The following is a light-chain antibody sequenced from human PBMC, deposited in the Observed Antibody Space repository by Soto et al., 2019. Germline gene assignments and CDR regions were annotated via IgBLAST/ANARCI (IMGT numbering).Light chain of an antibody. V-gene: IGLV7-46*01. J-gene: IGLJ2*01. CDR3: LLSYNAARV. CDR2: DTS. Sequence: QAVVTQEPSLTVSPGGTGTLTCGSSTGAVTSNHHPYWFQQKAGQAPRTLIHDTSNKHSWTPARFSGSLLGDKAALTLSGAQPEDEAQYYCLLSYNAARVFGGGTKLTVL. CDR1: TGAVTSNHH.